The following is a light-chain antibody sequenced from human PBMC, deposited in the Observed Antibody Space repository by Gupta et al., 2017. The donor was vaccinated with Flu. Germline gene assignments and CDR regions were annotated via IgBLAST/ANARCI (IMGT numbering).Light chain of an antibody. CDR3: QSYDSSLSGSL. CDR2: GNN. V-gene: IGLV1-40*01. CDR1: SSNIGAGFH. Sequence: QSVLTQPPSVSGAPGQRVSISCTGSSSNIGAGFHVHWYQQLPGNAPKLLIYGNNNRPSGVPDRFSGSKSGTSASLAITGLQAEDEADYFCQSYDSSLSGSLFGGGTKVTVL. J-gene: IGLJ3*02.